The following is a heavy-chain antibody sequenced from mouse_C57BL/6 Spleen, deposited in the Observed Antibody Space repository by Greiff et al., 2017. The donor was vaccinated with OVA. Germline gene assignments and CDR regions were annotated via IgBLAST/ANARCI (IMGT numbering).Heavy chain of an antibody. Sequence: QVQLQQSGAELVRPGASVTLSCKASGYTFTDYEMHWVKQTPVHGLEWIGAIDPETGGTAYNQKFKGKAILTADKSSSTAYMELRSLTSEDSAVYYGTRATTVVATNWGQGTTLTVSS. J-gene: IGHJ2*01. D-gene: IGHD1-1*01. CDR2: IDPETGGT. V-gene: IGHV1-15*01. CDR3: TRATTVVATN. CDR1: GYTFTDYE.